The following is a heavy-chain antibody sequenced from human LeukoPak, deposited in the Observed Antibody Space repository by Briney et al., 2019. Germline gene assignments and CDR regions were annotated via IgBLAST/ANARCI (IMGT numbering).Heavy chain of an antibody. CDR2: IYYSGST. CDR3: ARGGSGSYPPLGY. CDR1: GGSISSYY. D-gene: IGHD3-10*01. V-gene: IGHV4-59*01. Sequence: SETLSLTCTVSGGSISSYYWSWIRQPPGKGLEWIGYIYYSGSTNYNPSLKSRVTISVDTSKNQFSLKLSSVTAADTAVYYCARGGSGSYPPLGYWGQGTLVTVSS. J-gene: IGHJ4*02.